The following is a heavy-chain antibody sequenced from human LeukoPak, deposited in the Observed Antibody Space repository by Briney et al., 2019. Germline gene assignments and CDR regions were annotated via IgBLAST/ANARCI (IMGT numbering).Heavy chain of an antibody. V-gene: IGHV3-23*01. Sequence: GGSLRLSCEASGFTFSSYAMSWVRKAPGKGLEWVSSISGSGGRTHYADSVRGRFTISRDNSKNTLYLQMDSLRAEDTAVYYCATPPTVTRNYWGQGTLVTVSS. CDR1: GFTFSSYA. J-gene: IGHJ4*02. CDR2: ISGSGGRT. CDR3: ATPPTVTRNY. D-gene: IGHD4-17*01.